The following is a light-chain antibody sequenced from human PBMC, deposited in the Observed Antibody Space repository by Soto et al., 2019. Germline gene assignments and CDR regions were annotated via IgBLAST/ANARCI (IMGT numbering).Light chain of an antibody. V-gene: IGLV2-14*01. CDR2: EVS. CDR3: TSYSRYRVLV. J-gene: IGLJ3*02. Sequence: QSVLTQPASVSGSLGRSITISCTGTGSDIGGYKYVSWYQQHPGKAPKLIIFEVSNRPSGVSDRFSGSNSGNTASLTISGLQAEDEADYYCTSYSRYRVLVFGGGTKVTVL. CDR1: GSDIGGYKY.